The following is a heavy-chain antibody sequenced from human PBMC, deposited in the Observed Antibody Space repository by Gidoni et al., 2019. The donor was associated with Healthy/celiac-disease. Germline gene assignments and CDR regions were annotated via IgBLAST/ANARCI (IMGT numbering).Heavy chain of an antibody. CDR1: GFTFSSYA. D-gene: IGHD3-16*01. V-gene: IGHV3-23*01. Sequence: EVQLFDSGGGLVQPGGSLILSCPSSGFTFSSYAMSWVRQAPGKGLEWVSAISGSGGSTYYADSVKGRFTISRDNSKNTLYLKMNSLRAEDTAVYYCAKDKGGIIWGQGTMVTVSS. J-gene: IGHJ3*02. CDR2: ISGSGGST. CDR3: AKDKGGII.